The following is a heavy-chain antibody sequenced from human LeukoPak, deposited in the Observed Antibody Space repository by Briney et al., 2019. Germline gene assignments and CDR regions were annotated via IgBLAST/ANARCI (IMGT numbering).Heavy chain of an antibody. V-gene: IGHV1-2*02. D-gene: IGHD2-2*01. Sequence: VASVKVSCKASGYTFTGYYMHWARQAPGQGLEWMGWINCNSGGTNYAQKFQGRVTMTRDTSFGTGYMELSRLRSDDTAVYYCARGYCSSTSCYYLDYWGRRTLVTVSS. J-gene: IGHJ4*02. CDR2: INCNSGGT. CDR3: ARGYCSSTSCYYLDY. CDR1: GYTFTGYY.